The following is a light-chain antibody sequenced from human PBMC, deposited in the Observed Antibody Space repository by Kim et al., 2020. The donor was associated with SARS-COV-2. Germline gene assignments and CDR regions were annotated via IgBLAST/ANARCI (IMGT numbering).Light chain of an antibody. CDR2: GAS. CDR3: QQYAYWRA. J-gene: IGKJ5*01. V-gene: IGKV3-15*01. CDR1: QSISSS. Sequence: SLSPGERATLSRRASQSISSSLAWYHQKPGQAPRVLIYGASARATGVPARFSGSGSGTEFTLTISNLQSEDFAVYYCQQYAYWRAFGQGTRLEIK.